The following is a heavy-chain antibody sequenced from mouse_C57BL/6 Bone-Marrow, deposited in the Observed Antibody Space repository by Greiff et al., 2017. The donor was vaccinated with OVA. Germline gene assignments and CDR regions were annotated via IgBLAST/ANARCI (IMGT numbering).Heavy chain of an antibody. CDR1: GYTFTSYW. J-gene: IGHJ4*01. Sequence: VQLQQPGAELVKPGASVKLSCKASGYTFTSYWMQWVKQRPGQGLEWIGEIDPSDSYTNYNQKFKGKATLTVDTSSSTAYMQLSSLTSEDSAVYYCARAPAMDYWGQGTLVTVSS. V-gene: IGHV1-50*01. CDR3: ARAPAMDY. CDR2: IDPSDSYT.